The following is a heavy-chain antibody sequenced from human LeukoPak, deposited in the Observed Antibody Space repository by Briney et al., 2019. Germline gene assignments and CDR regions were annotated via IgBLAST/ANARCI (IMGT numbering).Heavy chain of an antibody. CDR2: IQTDGNPK. CDR3: GRETSSEILGGMDV. D-gene: IGHD3-22*01. J-gene: IGHJ6*02. CDR1: GFIFSNSG. Sequence: QPGGSLRLSCAASGFIFSNSGMHWVRQAPGKGLEWVAFIQTDGNPKYYADSVRGRFTISRDNFKKTCYLQMDSLRVEDTAVYYCGRETSSEILGGMDVRGQGTKVTVTS. V-gene: IGHV3-30*02.